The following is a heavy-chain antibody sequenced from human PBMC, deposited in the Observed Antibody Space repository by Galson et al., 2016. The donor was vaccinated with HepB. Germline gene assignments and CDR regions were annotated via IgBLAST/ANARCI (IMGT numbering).Heavy chain of an antibody. CDR1: GGTFSSYA. Sequence: CKASGGTFSSYAVSWVRQAPGQGLEWMGRIIPILGKANYAQKFQGRVTIIADESTSRVYMELSSLRSEDTAVYYCAGGVHYYDSTGYTFLDYWGQGTLVSVSS. V-gene: IGHV1-69*01. CDR3: AGGVHYYDSTGYTFLDY. CDR2: IIPILGKA. D-gene: IGHD3-22*01. J-gene: IGHJ4*02.